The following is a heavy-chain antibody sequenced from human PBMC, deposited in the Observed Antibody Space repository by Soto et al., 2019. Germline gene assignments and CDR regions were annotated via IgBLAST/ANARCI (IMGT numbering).Heavy chain of an antibody. CDR2: IVVGSGNT. Sequence: SVKVSCKASGFTFTSSSVQWVRQARGQRLEWIGWIVVGSGNTNYAQKFQERVTITRDMSTSTAYMELSSLRSEDTAVYYCAADFYDILTGTNWFDPWGQGTLVTVSS. CDR3: AADFYDILTGTNWFDP. D-gene: IGHD3-9*01. V-gene: IGHV1-58*01. CDR1: GFTFTSSS. J-gene: IGHJ5*02.